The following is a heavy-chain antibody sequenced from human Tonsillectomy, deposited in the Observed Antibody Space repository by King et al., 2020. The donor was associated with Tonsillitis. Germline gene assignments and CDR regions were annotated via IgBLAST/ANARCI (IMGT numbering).Heavy chain of an antibody. D-gene: IGHD1-26*01. CDR3: ASQGSGYGMDV. V-gene: IGHV3-21*01. CDR2: ISSTSSYI. Sequence: VQLVESGGGLVKPGGSLRLSYEASGFTFSSYTMNWVRQAPGKGLEWASSISSTSSYIYYADSVKGRFTISRDNARNSLYLQMNSLRAEDTAVYYCASQGSGYGMDVWGQGIAVTVSS. J-gene: IGHJ6*02. CDR1: GFTFSSYT.